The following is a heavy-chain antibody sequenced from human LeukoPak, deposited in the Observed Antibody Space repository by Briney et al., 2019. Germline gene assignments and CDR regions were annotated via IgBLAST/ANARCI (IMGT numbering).Heavy chain of an antibody. D-gene: IGHD3-3*01. CDR1: GYTFTSYG. V-gene: IGHV1-18*01. CDR2: ISAHNGNT. J-gene: IGHJ3*02. CDR3: ATKLYDFWSAFDI. Sequence: ASVKVSCKASGYTFTSYGISWVRQAPGQGLEWMGWISAHNGNTNYAQKLQGRVTMTTDTSTGTAYMELRSLRSDDTAVYYCATKLYDFWSAFDIWGQGTMVTVSS.